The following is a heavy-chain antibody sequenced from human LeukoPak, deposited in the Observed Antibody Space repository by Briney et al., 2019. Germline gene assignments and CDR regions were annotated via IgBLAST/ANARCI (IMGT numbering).Heavy chain of an antibody. J-gene: IGHJ4*02. CDR1: GFTFSSYA. D-gene: IGHD3-9*01. CDR3: ARDILGPWFDY. Sequence: PGRSLRLSCAASGFTFSSYAMHWVRQAPGKGLEWVAIIWYDGSNIGYADSVKGRFAISRDNAKNSLYLQMNSLRDEDTAVYYCARDILGPWFDYWGREPWSPSPQ. V-gene: IGHV3-33*01. CDR2: IWYDGSNI.